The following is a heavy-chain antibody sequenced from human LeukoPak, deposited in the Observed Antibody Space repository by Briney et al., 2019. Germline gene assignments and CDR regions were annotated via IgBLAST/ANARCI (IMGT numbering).Heavy chain of an antibody. V-gene: IGHV1-8*03. J-gene: IGHJ4*02. CDR3: AREGYCTDGVCYPFGY. D-gene: IGHD2-8*01. CDR2: MNPNSGNT. Sequence: ASVKVSCKASGYTFTSYDINWVRQATGQGLEWMGWMNPNSGNTGYAQKFQGRVTITRNTSISTAYMELSSLRSEDTAVYYCAREGYCTDGVCYPFGYWGQGTLVTVSS. CDR1: GYTFTSYD.